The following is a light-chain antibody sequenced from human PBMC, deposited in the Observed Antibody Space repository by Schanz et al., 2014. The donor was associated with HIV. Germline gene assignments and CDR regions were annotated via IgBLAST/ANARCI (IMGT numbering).Light chain of an antibody. CDR3: QQYNKWPLT. V-gene: IGKV3-15*01. Sequence: ETVMTQSPAALSVTPGERATLSCRASQSISSNLAWYQQRPGQAPRLLIYGASNRASGVAARFSGSGSGTEFTLTISSLQSEDLGLYYCQQYNKWPLTFGGGTKVEMK. J-gene: IGKJ4*01. CDR1: QSISSN. CDR2: GAS.